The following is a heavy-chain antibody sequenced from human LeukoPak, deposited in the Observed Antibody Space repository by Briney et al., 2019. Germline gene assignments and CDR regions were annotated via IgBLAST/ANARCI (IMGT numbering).Heavy chain of an antibody. CDR1: GYTFTSYG. V-gene: IGHV1-18*01. J-gene: IGHJ6*03. D-gene: IGHD5-18*01. CDR2: ISAYNGNT. CDR3: ARDARQLWSPDYYYMDV. Sequence: ASVKVSCKASGYTFTSYGISWVRQAPGQGLEWMGWISAYNGNTNYAQKLQGRVTMTTDTSTSTAYMELRSLRSDDTAVYYCARDARQLWSPDYYYMDVWGKGTTVTVSS.